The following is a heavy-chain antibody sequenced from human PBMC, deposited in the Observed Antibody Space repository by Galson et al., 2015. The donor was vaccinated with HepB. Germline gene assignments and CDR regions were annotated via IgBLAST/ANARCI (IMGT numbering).Heavy chain of an antibody. J-gene: IGHJ5*02. CDR1: GFTFSDYC. CDR2: ISSSSYT. Sequence: SLRLSCAASGFTFSDYCMSWIRQAPGKGLGWVSYISSSSYTNYADSETGRFTISRDNAKNSMYLQMNSMRAEDTAVYYCARGGGYSSSWYSEWWFDPWGQGTLVTVSS. CDR3: ARGGGYSSSWYSEWWFDP. V-gene: IGHV3-11*05. D-gene: IGHD6-13*01.